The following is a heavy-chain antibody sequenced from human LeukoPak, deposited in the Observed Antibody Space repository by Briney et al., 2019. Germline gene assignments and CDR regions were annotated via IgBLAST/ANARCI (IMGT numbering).Heavy chain of an antibody. CDR3: ARDAGYRNWFDP. J-gene: IGHJ5*02. CDR2: IYYSGST. V-gene: IGHV4-59*01. Sequence: PSETLSLTCTVSGGSISFYYWSWIRQPPGEGLEWIGYIYYSGSTNYNPSLESRVTISLDTSKNQFSLKLSSVTAAGTAVYYCARDAGYRNWFDPWGQGTLVTVSS. D-gene: IGHD5-12*01. CDR1: GGSISFYY.